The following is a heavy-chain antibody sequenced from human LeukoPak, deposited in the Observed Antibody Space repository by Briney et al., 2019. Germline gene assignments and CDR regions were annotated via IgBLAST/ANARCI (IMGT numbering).Heavy chain of an antibody. J-gene: IGHJ2*01. V-gene: IGHV4-59*08. D-gene: IGHD2-2*01. CDR1: GGSISSYY. CDR3: ARRHPYCTSTSCANWYFDL. Sequence: SGTLSLTCTVSGGSISSYYWSWIRQPPGKGLEWIGYIYYSGSTNYNPSLKSRVTISVDTSKNQFSLKLTSVTAADTAVYYCARRHPYCTSTSCANWYFDLWGRGTLVTVSS. CDR2: IYYSGST.